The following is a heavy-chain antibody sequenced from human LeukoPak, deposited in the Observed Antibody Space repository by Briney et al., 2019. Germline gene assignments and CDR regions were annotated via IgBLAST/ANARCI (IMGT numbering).Heavy chain of an antibody. CDR2: IKHDGSEK. V-gene: IGHV3-7*03. D-gene: IGHD3-10*01. CDR1: GFSFSSYW. J-gene: IGHJ6*03. CDR3: AKDGVWIGEKKANMDV. Sequence: GGSLRLSCAASGFSFSSYWMTWVRQAPGKGLEWVANIKHDGSEKYYVDSVKGRFTISRDNAKNSLYLQMNSPRAEDTAVYYCAKDGVWIGEKKANMDVWGKGTTVSISS.